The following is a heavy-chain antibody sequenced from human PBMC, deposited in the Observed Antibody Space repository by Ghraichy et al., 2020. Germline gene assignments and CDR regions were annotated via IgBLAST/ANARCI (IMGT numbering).Heavy chain of an antibody. D-gene: IGHD3-10*01. CDR1: GGSISSYY. CDR2: IYYSGST. J-gene: IGHJ4*02. CDR3: AREGGIFGELFFDY. Sequence: SETLSLTCTVSGGSISSYYWSWIRQPPGKGLEWIGYIYYSGSTNYNPSLKSRVTISVDTSKNQFSLKLSSVTAADTAVYYCAREGGIFGELFFDYWGQGTLVTVSS. V-gene: IGHV4-59*01.